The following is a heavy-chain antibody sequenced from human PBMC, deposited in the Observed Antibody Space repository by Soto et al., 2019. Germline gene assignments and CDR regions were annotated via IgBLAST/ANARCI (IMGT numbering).Heavy chain of an antibody. CDR3: ARDQWGVGATKD. CDR1: GFTVSSNY. CDR2: IYSGGRT. J-gene: IGHJ4*02. Sequence: EVQLVESGGGLVQPGGSLRLSCAASGFTVSSNYMSWVRQAPGKGLEWVSVIYSGGRTYYADSVKGRFTISRDNSKNTLYLQKNSLRAEDTAVYYCARDQWGVGATKDWGQGTLVTVSS. V-gene: IGHV3-66*01. D-gene: IGHD1-26*01.